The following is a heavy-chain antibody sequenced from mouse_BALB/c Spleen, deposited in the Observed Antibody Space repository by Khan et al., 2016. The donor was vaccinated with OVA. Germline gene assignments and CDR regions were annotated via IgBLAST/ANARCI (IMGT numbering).Heavy chain of an antibody. D-gene: IGHD2-10*02. V-gene: IGHV5-12*02. CDR2: ISTRGTTP. J-gene: IGHJ3*01. CDR3: AREGYGCCLAY. CDR1: GFTFTDYY. Sequence: EVELVESGGGFMQPGGSLKLSCATSGFTFTDYYMYWVRQTPERRLEWVAYISTRGTTPYYPDTVRGRFTISRDNAKNTLYLQMSRLKSEDTAMYCCAREGYGCCLAYWGQGTLVTVSA.